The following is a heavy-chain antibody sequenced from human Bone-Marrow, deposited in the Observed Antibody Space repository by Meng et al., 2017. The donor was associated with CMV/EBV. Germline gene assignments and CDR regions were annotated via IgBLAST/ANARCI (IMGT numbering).Heavy chain of an antibody. D-gene: IGHD3-10*01. J-gene: IGHJ6*02. CDR2: IRHDAST. Sequence: GESLKISCAASGFTFSSYGMHWVRQAPGKGLEWVAFIRHDASTDSVKGRFTISRDNSKNTLYLQKNSLRVEDTAVYYCAKPILPYGPRVRYGMDVWGQGTTVTVSS. V-gene: IGHV3-30*02. CDR3: AKPILPYGPRVRYGMDV. CDR1: GFTFSSYG.